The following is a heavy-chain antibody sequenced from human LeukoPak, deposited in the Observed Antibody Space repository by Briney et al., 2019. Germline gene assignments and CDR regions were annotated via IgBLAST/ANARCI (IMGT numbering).Heavy chain of an antibody. CDR2: IYHSGST. CDR3: ARDRSVTTTPGFAH. CDR1: GYSIRSGDY. D-gene: IGHD4-17*01. Sequence: SETLSLTCAVSGYSIRSGDYWGWIRQSLRKGLEWIGRIYHSGSTHYNPSLKNPVTISVTTDKNQFSLMLSSVSAANKAVYDCARDRSVTTTPGFAHWGQGTLVTVSS. J-gene: IGHJ4*02. V-gene: IGHV4-38-2*02.